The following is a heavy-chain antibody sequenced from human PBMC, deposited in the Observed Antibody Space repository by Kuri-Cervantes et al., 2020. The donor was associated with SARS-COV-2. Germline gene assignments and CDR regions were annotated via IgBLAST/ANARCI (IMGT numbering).Heavy chain of an antibody. V-gene: IGHV4-39*01. Sequence: SETLSLTCTVSGGFISNSSYYWGWIRQPPGKGLEWIGSVYYSGSTYYNPSLKSRVTIYVDTSKNQFSLKLSSVTAADTAVYYCARGTGDLDQWGQGTLVTVSS. CDR1: GGFISNSSYY. D-gene: IGHD7-27*01. J-gene: IGHJ5*02. CDR3: ARGTGDLDQ. CDR2: VYYSGST.